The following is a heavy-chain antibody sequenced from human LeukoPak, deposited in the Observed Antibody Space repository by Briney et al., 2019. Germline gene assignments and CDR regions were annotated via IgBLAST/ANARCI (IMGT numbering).Heavy chain of an antibody. D-gene: IGHD6-13*01. V-gene: IGHV1-18*01. Sequence: ASVKVSCKASGYTFISYGISWVRQAPGQGLEWMGWISGYNGNIHYAQKLQGRVTMTTDTSTSTAYMELRSLRSDDTAVYYCARRGYGSRGFHWFDPWGQGTLVTVSS. J-gene: IGHJ5*02. CDR3: ARRGYGSRGFHWFDP. CDR2: ISGYNGNI. CDR1: GYTFISYG.